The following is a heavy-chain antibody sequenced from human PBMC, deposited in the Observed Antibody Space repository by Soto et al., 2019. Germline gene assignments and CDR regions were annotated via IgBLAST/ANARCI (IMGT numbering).Heavy chain of an antibody. CDR3: ARNTGYSSEGFDY. D-gene: IGHD6-25*01. V-gene: IGHV1-2*04. J-gene: IGHJ4*02. CDR2: INPNSGGT. Sequence: ASVKVSCKASGYTFTGYYMHWVRQAPGQGLEWMGWINPNSGGTNYAQKFQGWVTMTRDTSISTTYMELSRLRSDDTAVYYCARNTGYSSEGFDYWGQGTLVTVSS. CDR1: GYTFTGYY.